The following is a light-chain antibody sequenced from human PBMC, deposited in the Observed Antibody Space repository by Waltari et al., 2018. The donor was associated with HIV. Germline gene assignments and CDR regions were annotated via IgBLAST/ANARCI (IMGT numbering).Light chain of an antibody. CDR2: GTT. CDR1: SSNIGAGYD. CDR3: QSYDSSLSGWV. Sequence: QSVLTQPPSVSGAPGQRVTISCTGSSSNIGAGYDVHWYQQLPGTAPKLLIYGTTTRPSVVPARFPGHSSGTSASLAYLGLQVEDEADYYCQSYDSSLSGWVFGGGTKLTVL. J-gene: IGLJ3*02. V-gene: IGLV1-40*01.